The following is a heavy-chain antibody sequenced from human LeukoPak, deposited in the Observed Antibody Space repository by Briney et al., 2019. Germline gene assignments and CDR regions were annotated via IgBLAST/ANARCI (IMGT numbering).Heavy chain of an antibody. D-gene: IGHD6-19*01. Sequence: GGSLRLSCAASGFTFSSDWMSWVRQAPGKGLEWVANIKHDGSEKYYVDSVKGRFTISRDNAKNSLYLQLNSLRAEDTAVYYCAREPGDSSGWSEWGQGTLVTVSS. CDR3: AREPGDSSGWSE. V-gene: IGHV3-7*01. J-gene: IGHJ4*02. CDR1: GFTFSSDW. CDR2: IKHDGSEK.